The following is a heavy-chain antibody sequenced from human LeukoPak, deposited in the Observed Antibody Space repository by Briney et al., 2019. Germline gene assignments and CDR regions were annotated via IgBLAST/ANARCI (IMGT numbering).Heavy chain of an antibody. J-gene: IGHJ4*02. Sequence: SVKVSCKASGGTFSSYAISWVRQAPGQGLEWMGGIIPIFGTANYAQKFQGRVTITTDESTSTAYMELSSLRSEDTAVYYCASPAGGYSYGWFYWGQGTLVTVSS. D-gene: IGHD5-18*01. CDR1: GGTFSSYA. V-gene: IGHV1-69*05. CDR3: ASPAGGYSYGWFY. CDR2: IIPIFGTA.